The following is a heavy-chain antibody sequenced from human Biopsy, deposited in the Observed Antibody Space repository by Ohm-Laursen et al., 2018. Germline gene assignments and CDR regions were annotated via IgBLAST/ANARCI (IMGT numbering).Heavy chain of an antibody. Sequence: SDTLSLTCTVSGGSVRSPDHRWNWVRRAPGKGLDWIGNIYYSWTTLYNPSLSGRVTMDLDRSTNQFSLKLKSVTSADTAVYFCARAYFYGMGTSNYFLDSWGQGALVTVSS. J-gene: IGHJ4*02. CDR1: GGSVRSPDHR. D-gene: IGHD3-10*01. V-gene: IGHV4-30-4*02. CDR3: ARAYFYGMGTSNYFLDS. CDR2: IYYSWTT.